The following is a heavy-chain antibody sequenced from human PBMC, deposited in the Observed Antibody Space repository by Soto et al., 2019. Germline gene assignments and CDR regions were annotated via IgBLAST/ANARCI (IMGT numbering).Heavy chain of an antibody. CDR1: GGTFSSYA. D-gene: IGHD6-13*01. CDR3: ARDLEQLVTRCMDV. Sequence: QVQLVQSGAEVKKPGSSVKVSCKASGGTFSSYAISWVRQAPGQGLEWMGGIIPIFGTANYAQKFQGRVTITADESTSTAYMELSSLRSEETAVYYCARDLEQLVTRCMDVWGQGTTVTVSS. V-gene: IGHV1-69*01. J-gene: IGHJ6*02. CDR2: IIPIFGTA.